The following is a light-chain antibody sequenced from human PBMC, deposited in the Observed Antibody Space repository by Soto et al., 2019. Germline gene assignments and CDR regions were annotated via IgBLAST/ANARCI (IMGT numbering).Light chain of an antibody. V-gene: IGKV3-20*01. CDR2: AAS. CDR3: QQYGGSPFT. CDR1: QSVSVNS. Sequence: EIVLTQSPATLSLSPGERATLSCRASQSVSVNSLAWYQQKGGQAPRLLIYAASTRATGVPDRFSGTGSGTDFALTISRLETDDSAVYYCQQYGGSPFTFGPGTKVD. J-gene: IGKJ3*01.